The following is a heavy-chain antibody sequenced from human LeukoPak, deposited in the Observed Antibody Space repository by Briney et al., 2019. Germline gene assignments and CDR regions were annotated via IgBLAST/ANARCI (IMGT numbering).Heavy chain of an antibody. CDR1: GFTFSSYW. D-gene: IGHD6-19*01. CDR2: IKQDGSEK. Sequence: GGSLRLSCAAPGFTFSSYWMSWGRQAPGKGLEWVANIKQDGSEKYYVDSMKGRFTISRDNAKNSLYLQMNSLRAEDTAVYYCARDWRSSGWYVGYWGQGTLVTVSS. CDR3: ARDWRSSGWYVGY. V-gene: IGHV3-7*01. J-gene: IGHJ4*02.